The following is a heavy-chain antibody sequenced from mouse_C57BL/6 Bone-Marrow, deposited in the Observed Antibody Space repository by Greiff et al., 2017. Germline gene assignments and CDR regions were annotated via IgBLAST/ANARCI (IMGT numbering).Heavy chain of an antibody. D-gene: IGHD1-1*01. CDR2: INYDGSST. V-gene: IGHV5-16*01. Sequence: EVNVVESEGGLVQPGSSMKLSCTASGFTFSDYYMAWVRQVPEKGLEWVANINYDGSSTYYLDSLKSRFIISRDNAKNILYLQMSSLKSEDTATYYCARVRYYGSRDYYAMDYWGQGTSVTVSS. J-gene: IGHJ4*01. CDR3: ARVRYYGSRDYYAMDY. CDR1: GFTFSDYY.